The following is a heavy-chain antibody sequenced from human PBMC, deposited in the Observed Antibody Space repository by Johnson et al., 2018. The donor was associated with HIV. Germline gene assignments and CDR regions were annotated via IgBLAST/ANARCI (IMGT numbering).Heavy chain of an antibody. Sequence: QVQLVESGGGVVQPGRSLRLSCAASGFTFSSYAMHWVRQAPGKGLAWVAVISYDGSNKYYADSVKGRFTISRDNSKNTLYLQMNSLRAEDTAVYYCAKDLSPYSSGWYDAFDIRGQGTMVTVSS. CDR2: ISYDGSNK. J-gene: IGHJ3*02. D-gene: IGHD6-19*01. CDR1: GFTFSSYA. V-gene: IGHV3-30*04. CDR3: AKDLSPYSSGWYDAFDI.